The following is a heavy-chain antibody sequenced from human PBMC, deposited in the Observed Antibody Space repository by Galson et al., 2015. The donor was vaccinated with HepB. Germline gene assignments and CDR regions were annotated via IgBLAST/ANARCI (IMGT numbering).Heavy chain of an antibody. J-gene: IGHJ6*02. CDR3: ARRVRFLESLDV. V-gene: IGHV3-53*01. Sequence: SLRLSCAASGFTVSSNYMSWVRQAPGKGLEWVSVIYSGGSTYYADSVKGRFTISRDNSKNTLYLQMNSLRADDTAVYYCARRVRFLESLDVWGQGTTVTVSS. CDR2: IYSGGST. CDR1: GFTVSSNY. D-gene: IGHD3-3*01.